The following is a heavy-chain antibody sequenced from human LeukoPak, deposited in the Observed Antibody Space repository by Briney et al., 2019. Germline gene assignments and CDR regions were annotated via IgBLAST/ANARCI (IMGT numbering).Heavy chain of an antibody. J-gene: IGHJ6*02. V-gene: IGHV3-23*01. Sequence: GGSLRLSCADSGFTFSSYAMSWVRQAPGKGLEWVSTISVSGGSTYYADSVKGRFTISRDNSKNTLYLQMSSLRAEDTAVYYCAKAGYGDYLSYYYYGMDVWGQGTTVTVSS. D-gene: IGHD4-17*01. CDR3: AKAGYGDYLSYYYYGMDV. CDR1: GFTFSSYA. CDR2: ISVSGGST.